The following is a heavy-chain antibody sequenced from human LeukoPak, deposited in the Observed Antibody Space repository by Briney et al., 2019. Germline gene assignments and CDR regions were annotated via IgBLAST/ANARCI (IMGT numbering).Heavy chain of an antibody. CDR2: IYYSGST. CDR3: ARHGYGSGSRTDWFDP. Sequence: PSETLSLTCTVSGGSISSSSYYWGWIRQPPGKGLEWIGNIYYSGSTYYNPSLKSRVTISVDTSKNQFSLKLSSVTAADTAVYYCARHGYGSGSRTDWFDPWGQGTLVTVSS. V-gene: IGHV4-39*01. D-gene: IGHD3-10*01. J-gene: IGHJ5*02. CDR1: GGSISSSSYY.